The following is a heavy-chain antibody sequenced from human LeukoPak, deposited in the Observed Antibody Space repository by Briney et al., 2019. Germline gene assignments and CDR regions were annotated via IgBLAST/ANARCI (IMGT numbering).Heavy chain of an antibody. CDR2: TYYRSKWYY. CDR3: VRGNYNFVY. Sequence: SQTLSLTCAISGESVSSTGASWNWIRQSPSRGLEWLGRTYYRSKWYYEYALSVRSRIIVAPDTSKNQFSLQLNSVTPEDTAVYYCVRGNYNFVYWGQGSLVTVSS. V-gene: IGHV6-1*01. CDR1: GESVSSTGAS. J-gene: IGHJ4*02. D-gene: IGHD5-24*01.